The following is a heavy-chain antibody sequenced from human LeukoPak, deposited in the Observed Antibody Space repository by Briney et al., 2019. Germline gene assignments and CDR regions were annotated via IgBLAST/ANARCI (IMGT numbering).Heavy chain of an antibody. D-gene: IGHD2-2*02. V-gene: IGHV5-51*01. CDR1: GYIFTSYW. CDR2: IYPGDSDT. CDR3: ARLGPAAITYYYYGMDV. Sequence: GESLQISCKGSGYIFTSYWIGWVRQLPGKGLEWMGIIYPGDSDTRYSPSFQGQVTISADKSISTAYLQWSSLKASDTAMYYCARLGPAAITYYYYGMDVWGQGTTVTVSS. J-gene: IGHJ6*02.